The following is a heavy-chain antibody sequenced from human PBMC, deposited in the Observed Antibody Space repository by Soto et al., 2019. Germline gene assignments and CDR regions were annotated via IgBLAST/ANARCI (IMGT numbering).Heavy chain of an antibody. J-gene: IGHJ6*02. D-gene: IGHD3-16*01. Sequence: EVQLLDSGGGLVQPGGSLRLSCVASGFTFSNYAMSWVRQAPGKGLEWVSGISGGGGSTYYAATVKGRFTISRDISQNTRYLEMNSLRAEDTAVYHCANDRTNYGPYDFAMDVWGQGTTVTVSS. CDR1: GFTFSNYA. V-gene: IGHV3-23*01. CDR2: ISGGGGST. CDR3: ANDRTNYGPYDFAMDV.